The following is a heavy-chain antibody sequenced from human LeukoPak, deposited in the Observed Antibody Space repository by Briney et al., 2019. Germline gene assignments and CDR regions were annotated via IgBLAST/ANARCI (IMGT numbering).Heavy chain of an antibody. CDR2: IYTSGST. V-gene: IGHV4-4*07. D-gene: IGHD4-17*01. CDR1: GGSISSYY. Sequence: PETLSLTCTVSGGSISSYYWSWIRQPAGKGLEWIGRIYTSGSTNYNPSLKSRVTMSVDTSKNQFSLKLSSVTAADTAVYYCARDGNDYGDYYYFDYWGQGTLVTVSS. J-gene: IGHJ4*02. CDR3: ARDGNDYGDYYYFDY.